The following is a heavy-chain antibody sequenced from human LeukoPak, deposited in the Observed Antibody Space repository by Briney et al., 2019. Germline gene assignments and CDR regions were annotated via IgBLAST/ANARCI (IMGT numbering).Heavy chain of an antibody. J-gene: IGHJ3*02. Sequence: GGSLRLSCAASGLTVSGNYMSWVRQAPGKGLEWVSVIYGGGSTYYADSVKGRFTISRDNSKNTLYLQMNSLRTEDTAVYYCAREINSGSYHIDAFDIWGQGTMVTVSS. CDR1: GLTVSGNY. CDR3: AREINSGSYHIDAFDI. V-gene: IGHV3-66*02. CDR2: IYGGGST. D-gene: IGHD1-26*01.